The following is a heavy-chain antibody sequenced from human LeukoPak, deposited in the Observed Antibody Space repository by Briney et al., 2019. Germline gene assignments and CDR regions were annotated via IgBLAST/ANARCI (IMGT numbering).Heavy chain of an antibody. CDR1: GGSISSGSYY. CDR2: IYTSGST. J-gene: IGHJ6*02. Sequence: SQTLSLTCTVSGGSISSGSYYWSWIRQPAVKGLEWIGRIYTSGSTNYNPSLKSRVTISVDTSKNQFSLKLSSVTAADTAVYYCARVRQHLPYYYYGMDVWGQGTTVTVSS. D-gene: IGHD6-13*01. V-gene: IGHV4-61*02. CDR3: ARVRQHLPYYYYGMDV.